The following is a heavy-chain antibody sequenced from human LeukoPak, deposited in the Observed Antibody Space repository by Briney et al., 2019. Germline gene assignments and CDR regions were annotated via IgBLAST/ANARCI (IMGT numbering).Heavy chain of an antibody. CDR1: GGSISSSSYY. J-gene: IGHJ6*03. CDR2: IYYSGST. Sequence: PSETLSLTCTVSGGSISSSSYYWGWIRQPPGKGLEWIGSIYYSGSTYYNPSLKSRVTISVDTSKNQFSLKLSSVTAADTAVYYCARVVTLPYYYYYYLEVWGKGTTVTVSS. CDR3: ARVVTLPYYYYYYLEV. V-gene: IGHV4-39*01. D-gene: IGHD3-22*01.